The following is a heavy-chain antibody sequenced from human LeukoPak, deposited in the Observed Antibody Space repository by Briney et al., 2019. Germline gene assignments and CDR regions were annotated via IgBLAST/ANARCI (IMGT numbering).Heavy chain of an antibody. CDR3: ARLTRLSTSPDRYYLDY. Sequence: SETLSLTCTVSVDSISSYYWSWIRQPPGKGLEWIGYIFTSGGTNYIPSLKGRVTISIDTSKNQFSLKLSSVTAADSAVYYCARLTRLSTSPDRYYLDYWGQGTLGTVSA. CDR1: VDSISSYY. V-gene: IGHV4-4*09. D-gene: IGHD6-6*01. CDR2: IFTSGGT. J-gene: IGHJ4*02.